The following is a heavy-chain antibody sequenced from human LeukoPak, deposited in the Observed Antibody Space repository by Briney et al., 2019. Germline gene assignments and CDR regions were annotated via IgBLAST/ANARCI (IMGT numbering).Heavy chain of an antibody. D-gene: IGHD3-10*01. V-gene: IGHV4-34*01. CDR3: ARVVDRVLFDL. Sequence: PSETLSLTCAVYGGPFSGYYWSWIRQPPGKGLEWIGEINHSGSTNYNPSLKSRVTISVDTSKNQFSLKLNSVTAADTAIYYCARVVDRVLFDLWGQGTLVTVSS. CDR1: GGPFSGYY. CDR2: INHSGST. J-gene: IGHJ5*02.